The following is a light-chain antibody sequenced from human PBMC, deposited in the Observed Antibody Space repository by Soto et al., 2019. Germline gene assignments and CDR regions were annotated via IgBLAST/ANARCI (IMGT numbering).Light chain of an antibody. V-gene: IGKV3-20*01. CDR1: QSVSSSY. CDR2: GAS. Sequence: EIVLTQSPGTLSLSPGERATLSCRASQSVSSSYLAWYQQKPGQAPRLLIYGASSRATGIPERFSGSGSGTDFTLTISRLEPEDFAVYYCQKSSSSPRTFGQGTKVEIK. CDR3: QKSSSSPRT. J-gene: IGKJ1*01.